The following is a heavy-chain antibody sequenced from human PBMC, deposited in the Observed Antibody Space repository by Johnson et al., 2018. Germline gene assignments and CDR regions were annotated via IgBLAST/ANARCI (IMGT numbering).Heavy chain of an antibody. Sequence: QVQLQESGPGLVKPSETXSLTCTVSGGSISSYYWRWIRQPPGKGLEWMGSIYYSGSTTYNPSLKNRVTISPDTSKKQFSLKLSPVTAADTAVYYCAKGPSTGWNYYSYGMDVWGQGTTVTVSS. D-gene: IGHD4-11*01. CDR3: AKGPSTGWNYYSYGMDV. J-gene: IGHJ6*02. CDR1: GGSISSYY. CDR2: IYYSGST. V-gene: IGHV4-59*01.